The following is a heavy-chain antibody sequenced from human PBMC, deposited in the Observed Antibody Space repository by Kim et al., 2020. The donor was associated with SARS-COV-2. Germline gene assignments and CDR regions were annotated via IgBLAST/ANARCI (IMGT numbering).Heavy chain of an antibody. J-gene: IGHJ5*02. CDR1: GGTFINYA. Sequence: SVKVSCKSSGGTFINYAIIWVRQAPGQGLEWMGGIIPIFGTANYAQKFQGRVTITVDESTDTVYMDLRSLTSDDTAVYYCARNGEFRAYEGGWFDPWGQ. V-gene: IGHV1-69*13. CDR2: IIPIFGTA. D-gene: IGHD5-12*01. CDR3: ARNGEFRAYEGGWFDP.